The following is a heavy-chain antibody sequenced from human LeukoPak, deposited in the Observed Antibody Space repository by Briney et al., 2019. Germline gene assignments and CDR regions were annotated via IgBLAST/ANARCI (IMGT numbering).Heavy chain of an antibody. V-gene: IGHV3-30*04. Sequence: GGSLRFSCAASGFTFSSYAMHWVRQAPGKGLEWVAVISYDGSNKYYADSVKGRFTISRDNSKNTLYLQMNSLRDEDTAVYYCTRDRAYGALDYWGQGTLVTVSS. CDR1: GFTFSSYA. CDR3: TRDRAYGALDY. D-gene: IGHD4/OR15-4a*01. J-gene: IGHJ4*02. CDR2: ISYDGSNK.